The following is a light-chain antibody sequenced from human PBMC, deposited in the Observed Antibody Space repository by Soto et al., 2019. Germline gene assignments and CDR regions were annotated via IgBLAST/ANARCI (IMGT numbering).Light chain of an antibody. Sequence: EIVMTQSPATLSVSPGERATLSCRASQSVSSNLAWYQQKPGQAPRLLIYGASTRATGIPARFSGSGSGTKFTLTXIXLQXXXXAVXYXQHYNHSPQITFGQXTRXEIK. CDR1: QSVSSN. CDR3: QHYNHSPQIT. V-gene: IGKV3-15*01. CDR2: GAS. J-gene: IGKJ5*01.